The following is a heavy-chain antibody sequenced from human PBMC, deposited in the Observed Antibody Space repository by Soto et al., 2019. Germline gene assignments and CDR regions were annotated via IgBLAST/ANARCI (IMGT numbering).Heavy chain of an antibody. CDR3: VRVSYSCSVDSVGNDFDA. Sequence: GGSLRQACAASGLSLGDYGMSWVRQATGKGLEWVSGINWNGGSTGYADSVKGRFTISRDNAKNSLYLQMNSLRAEDTALYYCVRVSYSCSVDSVGNDFDAWYEGDLLTVSS. CDR2: INWNGGST. CDR1: GLSLGDYG. V-gene: IGHV3-20*04. D-gene: IGHD3-22*01. J-gene: IGHJ4*02.